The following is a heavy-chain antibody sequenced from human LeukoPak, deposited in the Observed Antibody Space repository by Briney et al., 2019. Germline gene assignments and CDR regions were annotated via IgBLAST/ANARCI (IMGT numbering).Heavy chain of an antibody. CDR1: GYSITSYW. J-gene: IGHJ6*02. V-gene: IGHV5-10-1*01. CDR3: ARPQSYYYGMDV. Sequence: GESLKISCKGSGYSITSYWISWVRQMPGKGLEWMGRIDPSDSYTNYSPSFQGHVTISADKSISTAYLQWSSLKASDTAMYYCARPQSYYYGMDVWGQGTTVTVSS. CDR2: IDPSDSYT.